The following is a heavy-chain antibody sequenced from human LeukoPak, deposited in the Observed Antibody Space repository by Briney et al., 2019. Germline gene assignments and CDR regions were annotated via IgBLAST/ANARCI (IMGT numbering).Heavy chain of an antibody. V-gene: IGHV4-59*01. CDR2: IYYSGST. J-gene: IGHJ5*02. D-gene: IGHD2-2*01. CDR1: GGSISSYY. CDR3: ARGNGWVCSSTSCYNWFDP. Sequence: KPSETLSLXCTVSGGSISSYYWSWIRQPPGKELEWIGYIYYSGSTNYNPSLKSRVTISVDTSKNQFSLKLSSVTAADTAVYYCARGNGWVCSSTSCYNWFDPWGQGTLVTVSS.